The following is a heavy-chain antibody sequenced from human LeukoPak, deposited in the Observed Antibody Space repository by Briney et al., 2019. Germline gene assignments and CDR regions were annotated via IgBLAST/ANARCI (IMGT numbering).Heavy chain of an antibody. CDR1: GYTFTGYY. CDR2: INPNSGGT. D-gene: IGHD2-15*01. Sequence: ASVKVSCKASGYTFTGYYMHWVRQAPGQGLEWMGRINPNSGGTNYAQKFQGRVTMTRDTSISTAYMELSRLRSEDTAVYYCTRDRAVAAAVDYWGQGTLVTVFS. CDR3: TRDRAVAAAVDY. V-gene: IGHV1-2*06. J-gene: IGHJ4*02.